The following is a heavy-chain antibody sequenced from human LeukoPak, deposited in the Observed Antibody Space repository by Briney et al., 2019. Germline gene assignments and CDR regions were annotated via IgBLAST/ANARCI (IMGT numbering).Heavy chain of an antibody. CDR1: GYTFTGYQ. Sequence: ASVKVSCKSSGYTFTGYQMHWVRQAPGQGLEWMGWINPNSGDTNYAQTFHGRVVMTRDTSISTAYMDLTRLTSDDTAIYYCARGRGSYSLDLWGQGTLVTVSS. CDR3: ARGRGSYSLDL. D-gene: IGHD1-26*01. V-gene: IGHV1-2*02. CDR2: INPNSGDT. J-gene: IGHJ5*02.